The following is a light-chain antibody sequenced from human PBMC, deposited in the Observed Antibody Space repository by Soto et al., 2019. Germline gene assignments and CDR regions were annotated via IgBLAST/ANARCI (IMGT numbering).Light chain of an antibody. V-gene: IGLV2-14*01. J-gene: IGLJ1*01. CDR1: SSDVGRYNY. CDR3: SSYTSTFTYV. Sequence: QSVLTQPASVSGCPGQSMTISCSGTSSDVGRYNYVSWYQQHPGTAPKLMIYEVSNRPSGVSNRFSGSKSGDTASLTISGLQAEDEADYYCSSYTSTFTYVFGAGTKVTVL. CDR2: EVS.